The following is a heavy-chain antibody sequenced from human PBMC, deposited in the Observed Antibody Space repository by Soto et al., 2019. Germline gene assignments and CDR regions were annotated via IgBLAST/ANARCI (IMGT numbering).Heavy chain of an antibody. CDR2: INPSGGST. V-gene: IGHV1-46*01. J-gene: IGHJ4*02. D-gene: IGHD6-13*01. Sequence: ALVNVSCKASGYTFSGDYMHCVRQAPGQGLEWMGIINPSGGSTSYAQKFQGRVTMTRDTSTSTVYMGLSSLRSEDTAVYYCARVPYSSSPYVFDYWGQGTLVTVSS. CDR3: ARVPYSSSPYVFDY. CDR1: GYTFSGDY.